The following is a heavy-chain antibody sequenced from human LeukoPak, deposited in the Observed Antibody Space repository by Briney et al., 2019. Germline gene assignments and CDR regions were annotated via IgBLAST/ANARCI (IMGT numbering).Heavy chain of an antibody. CDR2: ISSSSSYI. CDR1: GFTFSSYS. V-gene: IGHV3-21*01. J-gene: IGHJ4*02. CDR3: ARGRGYSGYDDLDY. Sequence: GGSLRLSCAASGFTFSSYSVTWVRQAPGKGLEWVSSISSSSSYIYYADSVKGRFTISRDNAKNSLYLQMNSLRAEDTAVYYCARGRGYSGYDDLDYWGRGPLVTVSS. D-gene: IGHD5-12*01.